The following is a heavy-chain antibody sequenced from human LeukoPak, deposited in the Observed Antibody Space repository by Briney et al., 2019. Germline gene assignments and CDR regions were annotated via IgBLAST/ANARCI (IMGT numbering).Heavy chain of an antibody. Sequence: SETLSLTCAVYGGSFSGYYWSWIRQPPGKGLEWIGEINHSGSTYYNPSLKSRVTISVDTSKNQFSLKLSSVTAADTAVYYCARGDLNCSSTSCYLGWFDPWGQGTLVTVSS. V-gene: IGHV4-34*01. J-gene: IGHJ5*02. CDR1: GGSFSGYY. D-gene: IGHD2-2*01. CDR2: INHSGST. CDR3: ARGDLNCSSTSCYLGWFDP.